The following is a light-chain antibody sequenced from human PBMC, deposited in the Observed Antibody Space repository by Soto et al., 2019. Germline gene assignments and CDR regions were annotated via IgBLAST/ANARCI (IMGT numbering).Light chain of an antibody. J-gene: IGLJ3*02. Sequence: QSALTQPRSVSGSPGQSVTISCTGTTGDVGAYNFVSWYQLHPGKAPKLMIYDANKRPSGVPDRFSASKSGNTASLTISGLQAEDEADYYCCSYAGSFTWVFGGGTQPTVL. CDR1: TGDVGAYNF. CDR3: CSYAGSFTWV. CDR2: DAN. V-gene: IGLV2-11*01.